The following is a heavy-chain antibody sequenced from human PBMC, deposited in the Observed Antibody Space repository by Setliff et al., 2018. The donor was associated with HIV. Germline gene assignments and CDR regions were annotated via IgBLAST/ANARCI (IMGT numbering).Heavy chain of an antibody. J-gene: IGHJ3*01. CDR2: IYPYDSDT. D-gene: IGHD3-3*01. CDR3: ARRPYYDSWSGHQAFDV. V-gene: IGHV5-51*01. Sequence: PGESLKISCKGSGYSFTTYWIGWVRQMPGKGLGWMGIIYPYDSDTRYNPSFQGHVTISADKSISTAYVQWSGLKASDTAIYYCARRPYYDSWSGHQAFDVWGQGTMVTVSS. CDR1: GYSFTTYW.